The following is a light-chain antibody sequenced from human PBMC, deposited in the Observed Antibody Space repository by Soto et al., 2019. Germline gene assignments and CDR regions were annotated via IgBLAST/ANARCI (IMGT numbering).Light chain of an antibody. Sequence: QSALAQPASVSGSPGQSITISCTGTSSDVGNYDYVSWYQHYPGKAPTLMIYAVSRRPSGVSNRFSGSKSGNTASLTISGLQAEDEADYYCTSYTPSSTYVFGTGTKVTVL. CDR1: SSDVGNYDY. CDR3: TSYTPSSTYV. CDR2: AVS. J-gene: IGLJ1*01. V-gene: IGLV2-14*03.